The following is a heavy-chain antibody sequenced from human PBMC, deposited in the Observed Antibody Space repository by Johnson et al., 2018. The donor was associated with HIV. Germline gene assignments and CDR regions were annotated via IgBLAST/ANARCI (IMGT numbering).Heavy chain of an antibody. V-gene: IGHV3-30*14. J-gene: IGHJ3*02. CDR1: EFTLSNYA. D-gene: IGHD6-13*01. CDR3: AREKIAAACLDAFDI. Sequence: VQLVESGGGLVQPGRSLRLSCAASEFTLSNYAMHWVRQAPGKGLEWVALISYDGSNKYYADSVKGRFTISRDNSKNTLYLQMNSLRVEDTAVYSCAREKIAAACLDAFDIWGQGTMVIVSS. CDR2: ISYDGSNK.